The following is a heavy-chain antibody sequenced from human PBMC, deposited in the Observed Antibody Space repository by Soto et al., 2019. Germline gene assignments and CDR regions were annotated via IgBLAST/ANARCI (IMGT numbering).Heavy chain of an antibody. V-gene: IGHV4-59*01. J-gene: IGHJ5*02. CDR2: IYYSGST. CDR3: ARAQDYGDYKNWFDP. Sequence: PSETLSLTCTVSGGSISSYYWSWIRQPPGKGLEWIGYIYYSGSTNYNPSLKSRVTISVDTSKNQFSLKLSSVTAADTAVYYCARAQDYGDYKNWFDPWGQGTLVTVSS. CDR1: GGSISSYY. D-gene: IGHD4-17*01.